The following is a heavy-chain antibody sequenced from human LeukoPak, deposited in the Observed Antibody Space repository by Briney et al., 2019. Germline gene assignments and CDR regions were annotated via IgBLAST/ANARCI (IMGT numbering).Heavy chain of an antibody. CDR1: GFTVSSNY. CDR2: IYSGGST. J-gene: IGHJ6*02. CDR3: ARDRVAARPGDYYYYGMDV. Sequence: GGSLTLSCAASGFTVSSNYMSWVRQAPGQGLEWVSVIYSGGSTYYADSVKGRFTISRDNSKNTLYLQINSLRAEDTAVYYCARDRVAARPGDYYYYGMDVWGQGTPVTVSS. V-gene: IGHV3-53*01. D-gene: IGHD6-6*01.